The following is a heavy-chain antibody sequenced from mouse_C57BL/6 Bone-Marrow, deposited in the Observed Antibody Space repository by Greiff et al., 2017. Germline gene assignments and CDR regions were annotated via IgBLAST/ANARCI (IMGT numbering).Heavy chain of an antibody. CDR3: ARVDY. Sequence: EVKVVESGGGLVKPGGSLTLSCAASGFTFSDYGMHWVRQAPEKGLEWVAYISSGSSTIYYADTVKGRFTIARDNAKNTLFLHMTSLRSEDTAMYYGARVDYWGQGTSVTVSS. J-gene: IGHJ4*01. V-gene: IGHV5-17*01. CDR2: ISSGSSTI. CDR1: GFTFSDYG.